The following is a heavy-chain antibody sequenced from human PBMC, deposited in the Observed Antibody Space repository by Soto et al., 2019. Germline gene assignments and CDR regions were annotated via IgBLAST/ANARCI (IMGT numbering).Heavy chain of an antibody. Sequence: ASVKVSCKASGYTFTSYDINGVRQATGQGLEWMGWMNPNSGNTGYAQKFQGRVTMTRNTSISTAYMELSSLRSEDTAVYYCARVIVKYCSGGSCRAFDIWGQGTMVTVSS. J-gene: IGHJ3*02. CDR3: ARVIVKYCSGGSCRAFDI. D-gene: IGHD2-15*01. CDR2: MNPNSGNT. V-gene: IGHV1-8*01. CDR1: GYTFTSYD.